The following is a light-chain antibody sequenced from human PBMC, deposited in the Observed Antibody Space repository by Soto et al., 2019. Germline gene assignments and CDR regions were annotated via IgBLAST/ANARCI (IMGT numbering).Light chain of an antibody. CDR2: EVS. V-gene: IGLV2-14*01. CDR1: SRDVGGYNY. J-gene: IGLJ1*01. Sequence: QSALTQPSSVSGSPGQSITVSCTGTSRDVGGYNYVSWYQQHPGKAPKLIIYEVSDRPSGVSTRFSGSKSGNSASLTISGLQAEDEADYYCTSYTTSSTLSYVFGTGTKVTVL. CDR3: TSYTTSSTLSYV.